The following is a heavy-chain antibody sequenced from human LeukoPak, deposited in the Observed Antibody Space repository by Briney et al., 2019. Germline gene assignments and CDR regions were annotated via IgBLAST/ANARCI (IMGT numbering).Heavy chain of an antibody. CDR2: IYTSGST. CDR1: GGSISSYY. Sequence: SETLSLTCTVSGGSISSYYWSWIRQPAGKGLEWIGRIYTSGSTNYNPSLKSRVTISVDTSKNQFSLKLSSVTAADTAVYYCARRELHYDSSGYQTYYFDYWGQGTLVTVSS. V-gene: IGHV4-4*07. CDR3: ARRELHYDSSGYQTYYFDY. D-gene: IGHD3-22*01. J-gene: IGHJ4*02.